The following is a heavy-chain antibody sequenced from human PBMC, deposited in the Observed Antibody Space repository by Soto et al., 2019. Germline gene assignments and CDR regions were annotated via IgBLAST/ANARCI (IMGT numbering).Heavy chain of an antibody. D-gene: IGHD3-10*01. J-gene: IGHJ1*01. CDR1: GGSFSGYY. CDR3: ARSPRNYYALGSYSYFRH. Sequence: SETLSLTCAVYGGSFSGYYWSWIRQPPGKGLEWIGEINHSGSTTYNPSLKSRVTISVDTSKNQFSLKLSSVTAADTAVYYCARSPRNYYALGSYSYFRHWGQGTLVTVSS. V-gene: IGHV4-34*01. CDR2: INHSGST.